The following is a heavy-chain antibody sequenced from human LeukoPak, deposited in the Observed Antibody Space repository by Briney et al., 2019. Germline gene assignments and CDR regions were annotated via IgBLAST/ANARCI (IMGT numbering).Heavy chain of an antibody. CDR2: IYPGDSDT. Sequence: GESLKISCKGSGYSFTSYWIGWVRQVPGKGLEWMGIIYPGDSDTRYSPSFQGQVTISADKSISTAYLQWSSLKASDTAMYYCARPRAYGNYYYYGMDVWGQGTTVTVSS. CDR1: GYSFTSYW. D-gene: IGHD4-17*01. J-gene: IGHJ6*02. CDR3: ARPRAYGNYYYYGMDV. V-gene: IGHV5-51*01.